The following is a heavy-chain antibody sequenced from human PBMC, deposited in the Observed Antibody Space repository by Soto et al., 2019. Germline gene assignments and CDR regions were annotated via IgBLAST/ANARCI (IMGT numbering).Heavy chain of an antibody. CDR1: GYTFTRSG. D-gene: IGHD6-6*01. CDR3: ARAGAAPYYYYGMDV. V-gene: IGHV1-18*01. Sequence: GASVKVSCKASGYTFTRSGISWVRQAPGQGLEWMGWISTYNGDTNYAQNFQGRVTMTTDTSTSTAYLELRSLRSDDTAVYYCARAGAAPYYYYGMDVWGQGTTVTVSS. CDR2: ISTYNGDT. J-gene: IGHJ6*02.